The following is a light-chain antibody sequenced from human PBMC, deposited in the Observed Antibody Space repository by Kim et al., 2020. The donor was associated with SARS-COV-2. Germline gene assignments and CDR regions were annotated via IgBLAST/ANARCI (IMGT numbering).Light chain of an antibody. CDR1: QDINNY. Sequence: GDRVTIGCRASQDINNYLAGYQQKPGKAPKLLIYSASVLQVGVPSRFSGSGSGTDFTLTISSLQPEDVATYYCQRYYSAPWTFGQGTKVDIK. CDR2: SAS. J-gene: IGKJ1*01. V-gene: IGKV1-27*01. CDR3: QRYYSAPWT.